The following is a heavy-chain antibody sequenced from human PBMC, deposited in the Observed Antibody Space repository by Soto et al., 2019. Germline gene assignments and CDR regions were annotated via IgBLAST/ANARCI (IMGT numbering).Heavy chain of an antibody. CDR1: GFTFSSYS. D-gene: IGHD3-3*01. CDR2: FRTSGSDGKT. CDR3: ARWSYLDY. J-gene: IGHJ4*02. V-gene: IGHV3-23*01. Sequence: PGGSLRLSCAASGFTFSSYSMSWVRQAPGKGLEWVSGFRTSGSDGKTFYADAVKGRFSISRDTSQNTLYLQMNSLRADDTAIYYCARWSYLDYWGQGTRVTVSS.